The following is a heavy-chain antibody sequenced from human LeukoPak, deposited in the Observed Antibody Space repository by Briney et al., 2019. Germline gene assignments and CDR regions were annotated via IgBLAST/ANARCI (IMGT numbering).Heavy chain of an antibody. Sequence: SQTLSLTFALSGDSVSSSSAAWNWIRQSPSGGLEWLGRTYYRSKWYYDYAVSVTSRITINPDTSKNQFSLHLNSVTPEDTAVYYCAREGSSSFDYWGQGTLVTVSS. CDR2: TYYRSKWYY. V-gene: IGHV6-1*01. D-gene: IGHD3-10*01. J-gene: IGHJ4*02. CDR3: AREGSSSFDY. CDR1: GDSVSSSSAA.